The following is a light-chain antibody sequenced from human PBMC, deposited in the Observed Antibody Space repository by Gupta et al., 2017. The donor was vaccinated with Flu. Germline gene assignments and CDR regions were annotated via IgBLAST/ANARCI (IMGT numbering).Light chain of an antibody. CDR2: NAS. CDR1: QSISNR. Sequence: SPSTLSASVGDRVTITCRASQSISNRLEWYQQKAGKPPKILIYNASKMEGGVPERFSGSGYGTQFTLTSSSRQSDDFATYYVQQDKDHWTFGQGTKVDI. J-gene: IGKJ1*01. CDR3: QQDKDHWT. V-gene: IGKV1-5*03.